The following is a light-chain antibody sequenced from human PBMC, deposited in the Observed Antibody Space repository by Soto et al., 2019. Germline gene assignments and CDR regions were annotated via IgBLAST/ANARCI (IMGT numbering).Light chain of an antibody. CDR3: QSYDSSLSVV. V-gene: IGLV1-40*01. J-gene: IGLJ2*01. CDR1: SSNIGAGYD. Sequence: QSALTQPPSVSGAPGQRVTISCTGSSSNIGAGYDVHWYQQLPGTAPKLLIYGNSNRPSGVPDRFSGSKSGTSASLAITGLQAEDEADYYCQSYDSSLSVVFGGGTQLPS. CDR2: GNS.